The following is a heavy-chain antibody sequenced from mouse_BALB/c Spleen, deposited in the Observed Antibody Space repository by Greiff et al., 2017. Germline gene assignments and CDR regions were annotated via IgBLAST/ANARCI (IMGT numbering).Heavy chain of an antibody. Sequence: EVQLVESGGGLVQPKGSLKLSCAASGFTFNTYAMNWVRQAPGKGLEWVARIRSKSNNYATYYADSVKDRFTISRDDSQSMLYLQMNNLKTEDTAMYYFVRHGNYGIYYAMDYWGQGTSVTVSS. V-gene: IGHV10-1*02. CDR1: GFTFNTYA. D-gene: IGHD2-1*01. CDR2: IRSKSNNYAT. CDR3: VRHGNYGIYYAMDY. J-gene: IGHJ4*01.